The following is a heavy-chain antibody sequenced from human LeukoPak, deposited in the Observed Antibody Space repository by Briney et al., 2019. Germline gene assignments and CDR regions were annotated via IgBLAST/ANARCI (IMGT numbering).Heavy chain of an antibody. CDR2: ISGSGGST. Sequence: GGSLRLSCAASGFTFSSYAMSWVRQAPGKGLEWVSAISGSGGSTYYADSVKGRFTISRDDSKNTLYLQMNSLRAEDTAVYYCAKVSYYDSSGYSVFDYWGQGTLVTVSS. CDR3: AKVSYYDSSGYSVFDY. D-gene: IGHD3-22*01. CDR1: GFTFSSYA. V-gene: IGHV3-23*01. J-gene: IGHJ4*02.